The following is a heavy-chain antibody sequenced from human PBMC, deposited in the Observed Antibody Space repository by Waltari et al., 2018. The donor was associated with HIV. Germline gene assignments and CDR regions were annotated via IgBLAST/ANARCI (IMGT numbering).Heavy chain of an antibody. V-gene: IGHV3-53*02. D-gene: IGHD3-3*02. CDR3: ARVRSIMGRFLGFDY. CDR2: IYRSGDA. Sequence: EVKLVETGGGLIQPGGSLRLSCAASGLSVSSDSLHWVRHAPGKGLEWVSVIYRSGDAYYADFVKGRFTISRDNSKNTLYLQMNSLRAEDTAVYYCARVRSIMGRFLGFDYWGQGTLVTVSS. J-gene: IGHJ4*02. CDR1: GLSVSSDS.